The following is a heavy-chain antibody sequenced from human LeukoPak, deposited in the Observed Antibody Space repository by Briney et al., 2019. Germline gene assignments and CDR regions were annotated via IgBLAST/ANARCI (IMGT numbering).Heavy chain of an antibody. J-gene: IGHJ4*02. CDR3: ARRSSGWYYFDY. Sequence: PSQTLSLTCTVSGGFISSSSYYWGWIRQPPGKGLEWIGSIYYSGSTYYNPSLKSRVTISVDTSKNQFSLKLSSVTAADTAVYYCARRSSGWYYFDYWGQGTLVTVSS. D-gene: IGHD6-19*01. CDR2: IYYSGST. V-gene: IGHV4-39*01. CDR1: GGFISSSSYY.